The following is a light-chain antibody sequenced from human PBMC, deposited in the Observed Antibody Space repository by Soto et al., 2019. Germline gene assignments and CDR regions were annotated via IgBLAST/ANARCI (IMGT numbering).Light chain of an antibody. CDR1: SSDVGGSGL. J-gene: IGLJ1*01. CDR3: CSYAGSNTYV. V-gene: IGLV2-23*01. Sequence: QSALTQPASVSGSPAQSITISCTGSSSDVGGSGLVSWYQFHPGKAPKLLIFEGFKRPSGVSNRFSGFKSGNTASLTISGLQAEDEADYYCCSYAGSNTYVFGTGTKLTVL. CDR2: EGF.